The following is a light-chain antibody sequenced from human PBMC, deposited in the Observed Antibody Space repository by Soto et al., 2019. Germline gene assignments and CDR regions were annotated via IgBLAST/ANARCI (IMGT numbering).Light chain of an antibody. Sequence: QSALTQPASVSGSPGQSITISCTGTSSDVGGYNYVSWYQQHPGKAPKLMIYDVSNRPSGVSNRFSGSKSGNTASLTISGLQAEDEADCYSSSYTSSSTVVFGGGTQLTVL. CDR1: SSDVGGYNY. V-gene: IGLV2-14*01. J-gene: IGLJ2*01. CDR3: SSYTSSSTVV. CDR2: DVS.